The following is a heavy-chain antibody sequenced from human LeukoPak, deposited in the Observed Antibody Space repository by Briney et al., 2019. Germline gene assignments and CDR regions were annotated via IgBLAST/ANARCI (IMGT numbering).Heavy chain of an antibody. CDR1: GGSISSSSYY. CDR3: ARRDIVVVPAAIGAGAFDI. V-gene: IGHV4-39*01. J-gene: IGHJ3*02. CDR2: IYYSGST. Sequence: PSVTLSLTCTVSGGSISSSSYYWGWIRQPPGKGLEWIGSIYYSGSTYYNPSLKSRVTISVDTSKNQFSLKLSSVTAADTAVYYCARRDIVVVPAAIGAGAFDIWGQGTMVTVSS. D-gene: IGHD2-2*02.